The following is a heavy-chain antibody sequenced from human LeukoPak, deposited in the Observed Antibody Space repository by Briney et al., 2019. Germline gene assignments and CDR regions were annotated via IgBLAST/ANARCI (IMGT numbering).Heavy chain of an antibody. CDR2: INHSGST. D-gene: IGHD3-22*01. Sequence: SETLSLTCAVYGGSFSGYYWSWIRQPPGKGLEWIGEINHSGSTNYNPSLKSRVTISVDTSKNQFSLKLSSVTAADTAVYYCASGHYYDSSGYYFDYWGQGTLVTVSS. CDR1: GGSFSGYY. CDR3: ASGHYYDSSGYYFDY. J-gene: IGHJ4*02. V-gene: IGHV4-34*01.